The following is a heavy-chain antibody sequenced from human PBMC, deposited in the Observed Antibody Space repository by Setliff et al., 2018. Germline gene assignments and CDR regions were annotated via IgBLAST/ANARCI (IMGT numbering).Heavy chain of an antibody. D-gene: IGHD3-9*01. Sequence: PGGSLRLSCTASGFTFISYAMSWVRQAPGKGLEWVSTISANGGSTYYADSVNGRFTISRDNSKSTVYLQMDSLRAEDTAVYYCAKSRRPVGTGYRGHFDYWGQGTLVTVSS. V-gene: IGHV3-23*01. J-gene: IGHJ4*02. CDR2: ISANGGST. CDR1: GFTFISYA. CDR3: AKSRRPVGTGYRGHFDY.